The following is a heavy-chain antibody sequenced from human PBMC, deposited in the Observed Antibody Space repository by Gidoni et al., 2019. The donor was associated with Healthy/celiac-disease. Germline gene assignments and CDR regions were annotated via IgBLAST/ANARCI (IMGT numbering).Heavy chain of an antibody. Sequence: QVQLVESGGGVVQPGRSLRLSCAASGFTFSSYAMHWVRQAPGKGLEWVAVISYDGSNKYYADSVKGRFTISRDNSKNTLYLQMNSLRAEDTAVYYCARDGGGPFSPSIITIFGVVSSFDYWGQGTLVTVSS. V-gene: IGHV3-30-3*01. CDR1: GFTFSSYA. CDR2: ISYDGSNK. CDR3: ARDGGGPFSPSIITIFGVVSSFDY. D-gene: IGHD3-3*01. J-gene: IGHJ4*02.